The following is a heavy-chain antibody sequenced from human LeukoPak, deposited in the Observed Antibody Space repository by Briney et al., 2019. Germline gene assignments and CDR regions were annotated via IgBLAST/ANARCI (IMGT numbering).Heavy chain of an antibody. D-gene: IGHD1-26*01. CDR1: GFTFDNYG. V-gene: IGHV3-7*01. J-gene: IGHJ4*02. CDR3: ATDKIVGASKFDY. CDR2: IKQDGSEK. Sequence: PGGSLRLSCAASGFTFDNYGINWVRQAPGKGLEWVANIKQDGSEKHYVDSVKGRFTISRDNAKNSVYLQMSSLRTEDTAVYYCATDKIVGASKFDYWGQGTLVTVSS.